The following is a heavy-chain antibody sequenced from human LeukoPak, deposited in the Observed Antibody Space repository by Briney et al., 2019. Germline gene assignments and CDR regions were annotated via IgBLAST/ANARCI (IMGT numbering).Heavy chain of an antibody. V-gene: IGHV3-66*01. D-gene: IGHD6-19*01. CDR2: TYSGGNT. Sequence: GGSLRLSCAASGFTFSSYWMTWVRQAPGNGLEWVSVTYSGGNTYYADSVKDRFTISRDTSKNTLYLQMNSLRAEDTAVYYCARASREQWLGFDYWGQGTLVTVSS. CDR1: GFTFSSYW. J-gene: IGHJ4*02. CDR3: ARASREQWLGFDY.